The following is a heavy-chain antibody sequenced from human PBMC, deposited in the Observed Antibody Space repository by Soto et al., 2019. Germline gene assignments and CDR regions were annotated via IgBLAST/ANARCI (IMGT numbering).Heavy chain of an antibody. CDR1: GFTFSSYA. V-gene: IGHV3-30-3*01. CDR3: ARDERKMDV. J-gene: IGHJ6*02. Sequence: GGFLRLSCAASGFTFSSYAMHWVRQAPGKGLEWVAVISYDGSNKYYADSVKGRFTISRDNSKNTLYLQMNSLRAEDTAVYYCARDERKMDVWGQGTTVTVSS. CDR2: ISYDGSNK.